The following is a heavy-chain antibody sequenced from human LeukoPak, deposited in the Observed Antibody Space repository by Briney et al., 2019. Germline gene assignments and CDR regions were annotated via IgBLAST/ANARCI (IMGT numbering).Heavy chain of an antibody. CDR3: ARYGSLLRYFDWLLKDPNFDY. V-gene: IGHV1-2*06. Sequence: GASVKVSCKASGYTFTGYYMHWVRQAPGQGGEWMGQINPYSGGTSYAQKFQGRVTMTRDTSISTAYMELRRLRSDGAAVYYCARYGSLLRYFDWLLKDPNFDYWGQGTLVTVSS. CDR2: INPYSGGT. J-gene: IGHJ4*02. D-gene: IGHD3-9*01. CDR1: GYTFTGYY.